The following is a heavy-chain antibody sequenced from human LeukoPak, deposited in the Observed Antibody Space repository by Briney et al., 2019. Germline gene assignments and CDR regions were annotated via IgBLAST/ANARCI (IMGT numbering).Heavy chain of an antibody. CDR2: TRNKANSYTT. J-gene: IGHJ4*02. Sequence: GGSLRLSCAASGFIFTDHYMDWVRQAPGKGLEWVGRTRNKANSYTTEYAPSVKGRFTVSRDDSKNSLYLQMNSLRTEDTAVYYCTRVHSDTWYGNYFDYWGQGSLVTVSS. V-gene: IGHV3-72*01. CDR1: GFIFTDHY. CDR3: TRVHSDTWYGNYFDY. D-gene: IGHD6-13*01.